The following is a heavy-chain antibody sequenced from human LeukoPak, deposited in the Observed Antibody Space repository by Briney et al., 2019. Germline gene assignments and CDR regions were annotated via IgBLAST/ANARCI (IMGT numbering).Heavy chain of an antibody. V-gene: IGHV4-59*01. CDR1: GGSFSSYY. CDR3: ARVRSSGWGKNFDY. CDR2: IYYSGST. D-gene: IGHD6-19*01. J-gene: IGHJ4*02. Sequence: SETLSLTCAVYGGSFSSYYWSWIRQPPGKGLEWIGYIYYSGSTNYNPSLKSRVTISVDTSKNQFSLKLSSVTAADTAVYYCARVRSSGWGKNFDYWGQGTLVTVSS.